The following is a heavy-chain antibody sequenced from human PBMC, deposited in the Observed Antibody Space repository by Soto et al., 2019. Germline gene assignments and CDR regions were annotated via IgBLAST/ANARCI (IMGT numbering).Heavy chain of an antibody. CDR2: IYWNDDK. D-gene: IGHD3-16*02. V-gene: IGHV2-5*01. Sequence: SGPTLVKPTQTLTLTCTFSGFSLSTRGVGVGWIRQPPGKALEWLALIYWNDDKRYSPSLKSRLTITKDTSKNQVVLTITNMDPVDTATYYCAHRPSPSWTYLYYFDYWGQGTLVTVSS. CDR1: GFSLSTRGVG. CDR3: AHRPSPSWTYLYYFDY. J-gene: IGHJ4*02.